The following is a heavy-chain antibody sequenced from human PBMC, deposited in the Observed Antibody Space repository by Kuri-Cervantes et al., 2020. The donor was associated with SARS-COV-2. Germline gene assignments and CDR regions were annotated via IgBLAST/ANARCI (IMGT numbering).Heavy chain of an antibody. CDR3: ARVEVGAHVGAFDI. V-gene: IGHV3-9*01. CDR1: GFTFDDYA. J-gene: IGHJ3*02. D-gene: IGHD1-26*01. CDR2: ISRNSGSI. Sequence: GGSLRLSCAASGFTFDDYAMHWVRQAPGKGLEWVSGISRNSGSIGYADSVKGRFTISRDNAKNSLYLQMNSLRAEDTALYYCARVEVGAHVGAFDIWGQGTMVTVSS.